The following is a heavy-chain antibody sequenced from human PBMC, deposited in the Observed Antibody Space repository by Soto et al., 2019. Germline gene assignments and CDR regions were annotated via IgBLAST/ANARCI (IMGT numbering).Heavy chain of an antibody. CDR2: ISADGGGT. D-gene: IGHD2-21*02. Sequence: GGSLRLSCTASGFSFANFAMSWVRQAPGKGLEWVSGISADGGGTYYAGSVKGRFTISRDNSKKTMYFQLKSLRDEDTAVYFCAKCNVLVTTSGGWCNWFDPWGQGTPVTVS. CDR1: GFSFANFA. CDR3: AKCNVLVTTSGGWCNWFDP. V-gene: IGHV3-23*01. J-gene: IGHJ5*02.